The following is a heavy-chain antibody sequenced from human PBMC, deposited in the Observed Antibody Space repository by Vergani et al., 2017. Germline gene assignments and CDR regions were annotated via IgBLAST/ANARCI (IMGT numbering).Heavy chain of an antibody. V-gene: IGHV1-3*01. J-gene: IGHJ6*02. D-gene: IGHD1-26*01. CDR3: AGGAREWELLYYYYGMDF. Sequence: QVQLVQSGAEVKKPGASVKVSCKASGYTFTSYAMHWVRQAPGQRLEWMGWINAGNGNTKYSQKFQGRVTITRDTSASTAYMELSSLRSEDTAVYYCAGGAREWELLYYYYGMDFWGQGTTVTVSS. CDR1: GYTFTSYA. CDR2: INAGNGNT.